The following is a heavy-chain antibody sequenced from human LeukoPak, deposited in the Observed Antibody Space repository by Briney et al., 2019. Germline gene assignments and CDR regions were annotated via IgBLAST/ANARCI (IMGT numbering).Heavy chain of an antibody. CDR2: ITGSGGST. Sequence: PGGSLRLSCAASGFTFNSYAMSWVRQAPGKGLGWVSSITGSGGSTYYADSVKGRFTISRDNSRDTLYLQMSSLRAEDTAVYWCTKGPGGGSPVGDWFAPWGQGTLVTVSS. D-gene: IGHD1-26*01. J-gene: IGHJ5*02. CDR3: TKGPGGGSPVGDWFAP. CDR1: GFTFNSYA. V-gene: IGHV3-23*01.